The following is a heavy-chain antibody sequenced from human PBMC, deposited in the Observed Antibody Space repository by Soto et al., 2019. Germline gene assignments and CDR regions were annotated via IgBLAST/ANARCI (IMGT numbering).Heavy chain of an antibody. D-gene: IGHD5-18*01. Sequence: SETVSLTCTVSGGSVSSGSYYWSWIRQPPGKGLEWIGYIYYSGSTNYNPSLKSRVTISVDTSKNQFSLKLSSVTAADTAVYYCARLVWSYGTWFDPWGQGTLVTVSS. V-gene: IGHV4-61*01. CDR1: GGSVSSGSYY. CDR2: IYYSGST. J-gene: IGHJ5*02. CDR3: ARLVWSYGTWFDP.